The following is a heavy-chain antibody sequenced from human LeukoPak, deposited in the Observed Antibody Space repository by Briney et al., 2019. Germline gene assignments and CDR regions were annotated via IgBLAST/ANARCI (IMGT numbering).Heavy chain of an antibody. CDR2: ISYDGSNK. Sequence: GGSLRLSCAASGFTFSSYGMHWVRQAPGKGLEWVAVISYDGSNKYYADSVKGRFTISRDNSKNTLYLQMNSLRPEDTAVYYCAKAKGRRYSGYDLDYWGQGTLVTVSS. D-gene: IGHD5-12*01. V-gene: IGHV3-30*18. J-gene: IGHJ4*02. CDR3: AKAKGRRYSGYDLDY. CDR1: GFTFSSYG.